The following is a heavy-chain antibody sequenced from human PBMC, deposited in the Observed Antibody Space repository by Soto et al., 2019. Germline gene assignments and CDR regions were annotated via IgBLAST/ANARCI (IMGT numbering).Heavy chain of an antibody. CDR2: INHSGST. Sequence: PSETLSLTCAVYGGSFSGYYWSWIRQPPGKGLEWIGEINHSGSTNYNPSLKSRVTISVDTSKNQFSLKLSSVTAADTAVYYCARGLGRGYSYGYETRFDPWGQGTLVTVSS. CDR3: ARGLGRGYSYGYETRFDP. J-gene: IGHJ5*02. CDR1: GGSFSGYY. D-gene: IGHD5-18*01. V-gene: IGHV4-34*01.